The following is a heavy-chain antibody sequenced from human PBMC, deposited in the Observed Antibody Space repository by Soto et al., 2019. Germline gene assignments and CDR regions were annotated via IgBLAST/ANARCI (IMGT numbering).Heavy chain of an antibody. D-gene: IGHD3-10*01. CDR2: IYSSGST. Sequence: PSETLSLTCNVSGGSISSYYWSRIRQPAGKGLEWIGRIYSSGSTNYNPSLNSRVTMSLDTSKNQLSLRLSSVAAADTAVYYCARDLYASGIWYGMDVWGQGTTVTVSS. J-gene: IGHJ6*02. CDR1: GGSISSYY. V-gene: IGHV4-4*07. CDR3: ARDLYASGIWYGMDV.